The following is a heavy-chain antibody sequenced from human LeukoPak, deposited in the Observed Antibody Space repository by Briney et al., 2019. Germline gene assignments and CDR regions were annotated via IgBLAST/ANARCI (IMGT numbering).Heavy chain of an antibody. CDR1: GYTFTSYD. J-gene: IGHJ6*03. D-gene: IGHD6-19*01. CDR3: ARSGWYGNYYYYYYMDV. V-gene: IGHV1-8*03. CDR2: MNPNSGNT. Sequence: ASVQVSCKASGYTFTSYDINWVRQATGQGLEWMGWMNPNSGNTDYAQKFQGRVTITRNTSISTAYMELSSLRSEDTAVYYCARSGWYGNYYYYYYMDVWGKGTTVTVSS.